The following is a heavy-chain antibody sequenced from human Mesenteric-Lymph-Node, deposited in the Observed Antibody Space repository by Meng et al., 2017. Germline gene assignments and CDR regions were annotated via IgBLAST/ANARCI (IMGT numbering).Heavy chain of an antibody. Sequence: QGQLGEPGPGLVKPSATWSLTCNVSGGSSSSYCWSWIRQPPGKGLEWIGYIYYSGSTNYNPSLRSRVTISVDTSKNQFSLKLSSVTAADTAVYYCARGLGYDFWSGYRINYFDYWGQGTLVTVSS. D-gene: IGHD3-3*01. V-gene: IGHV4-59*01. CDR3: ARGLGYDFWSGYRINYFDY. CDR1: GGSSSSYC. J-gene: IGHJ4*02. CDR2: IYYSGST.